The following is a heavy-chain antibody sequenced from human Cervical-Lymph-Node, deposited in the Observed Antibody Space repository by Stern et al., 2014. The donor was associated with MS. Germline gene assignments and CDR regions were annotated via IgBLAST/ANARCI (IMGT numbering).Heavy chain of an antibody. J-gene: IGHJ3*02. V-gene: IGHV4-4*02. CDR1: GGSISGINW. CDR2: IYHSGSA. Sequence: QLQLQESGPGLVKPSGTLSLTCAVSGGSISGINWWSWVRQPPGKGLEWIGEIYHSGSANYNPSLKSRVTMSVDKSKNQFSLKLSFVTAADTAVYFCERDRLALSASGALDIWGQGTMVTVSS. CDR3: ERDRLALSASGALDI. D-gene: IGHD6-19*01.